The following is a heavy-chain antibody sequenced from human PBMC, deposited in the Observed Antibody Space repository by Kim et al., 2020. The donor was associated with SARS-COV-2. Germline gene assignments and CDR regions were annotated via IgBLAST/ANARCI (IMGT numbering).Heavy chain of an antibody. Sequence: GGSLRLSCAASGFTVSSNYMTWVRQAPGKGLEWVSVIYSGGSTYYADSVKGRFTISRDNSKNTLYLQMNSLRAEDTAVYYCATATAPESDRYDPFDYWGQGTLVTVSS. CDR2: IYSGGST. D-gene: IGHD3-3*01. CDR3: ATATAPESDRYDPFDY. CDR1: GFTVSSNY. V-gene: IGHV3-53*01. J-gene: IGHJ4*02.